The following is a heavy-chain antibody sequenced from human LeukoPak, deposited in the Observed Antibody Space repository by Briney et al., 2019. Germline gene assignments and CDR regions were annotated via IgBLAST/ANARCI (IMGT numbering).Heavy chain of an antibody. CDR3: ARDRGSKRVAYCGGDCYIGYFDL. D-gene: IGHD2-21*02. CDR1: GYTFTSYY. Sequence: ASVKVSCKASGYTFTSYYMHWVRQAPGQGLEWMGIINPCGGSTSYAQKFQGRDTMTRDTSTSTVYMELSSLRSEDTAVYYCARDRGSKRVAYCGGDCYIGYFDLWGRGTLVTVSS. CDR2: INPCGGST. J-gene: IGHJ2*01. V-gene: IGHV1-46*01.